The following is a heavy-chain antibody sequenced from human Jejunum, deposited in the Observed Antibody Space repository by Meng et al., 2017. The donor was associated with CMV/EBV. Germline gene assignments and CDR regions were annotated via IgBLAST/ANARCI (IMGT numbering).Heavy chain of an antibody. Sequence: SGFSVDDFAMHLVRQAPGKGLEWVSLVSWDGGSIYYVESVKGRFTVSKDNSKNSLYLQMNSLRPEDTAVYYCAKGYSDNYYAFDYWGQGTLVTVSS. D-gene: IGHD5-12*01. CDR3: AKGYSDNYYAFDY. J-gene: IGHJ4*02. CDR1: GFSVDDFA. V-gene: IGHV3-43D*03. CDR2: VSWDGGSI.